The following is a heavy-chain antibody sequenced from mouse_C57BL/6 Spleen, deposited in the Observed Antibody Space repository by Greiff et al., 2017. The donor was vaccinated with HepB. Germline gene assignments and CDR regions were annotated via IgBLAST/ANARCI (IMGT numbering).Heavy chain of an antibody. CDR1: GYAFSSSW. J-gene: IGHJ2*01. CDR3: ARLVATKGYYFDY. V-gene: IGHV1-82*01. CDR2: IYPGDGDT. D-gene: IGHD1-1*01. Sequence: QVQLKESGPELVKPGASVKISCKASGYAFSSSWMNWVKQRPGKGLEWIGRIYPGDGDTNYNGKFKGKATLTADKSSSTAYMQLISLTSEDSAVYFCARLVATKGYYFDYWGQGTTLTVSS.